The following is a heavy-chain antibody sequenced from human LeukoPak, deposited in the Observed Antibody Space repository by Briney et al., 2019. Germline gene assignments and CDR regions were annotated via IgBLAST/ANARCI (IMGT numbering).Heavy chain of an antibody. V-gene: IGHV3-33*01. CDR3: ARAAGTANIYYYYGMDV. D-gene: IGHD2-21*02. CDR2: IWYDGSNK. J-gene: IGHJ6*02. Sequence: GGSLRLSCAASGFTFSSYGMHWVRQAPGKGLEWVAVIWYDGSNKYYADSVKGRFTISRDNSKNTLYLQMNSLRAEDTAVYYCARAAGTANIYYYYGMDVWGQGTTVTVSS. CDR1: GFTFSSYG.